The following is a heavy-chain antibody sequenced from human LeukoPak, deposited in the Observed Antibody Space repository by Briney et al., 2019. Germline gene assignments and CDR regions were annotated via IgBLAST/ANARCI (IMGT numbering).Heavy chain of an antibody. CDR2: INHSGST. CDR3: ARADYYYGSGSYYPFDP. Sequence: SETLSLTCAVYGGSFSGYYWSWIRQPPGKGLEWIGEINHSGSTNYNPSLKSRVTISVDTSKNQFSLKLSSVTAADTAVYYCARADYYYGSGSYYPFDPWGQGTLVTVSS. D-gene: IGHD3-10*01. J-gene: IGHJ5*02. CDR1: GGSFSGYY. V-gene: IGHV4-34*01.